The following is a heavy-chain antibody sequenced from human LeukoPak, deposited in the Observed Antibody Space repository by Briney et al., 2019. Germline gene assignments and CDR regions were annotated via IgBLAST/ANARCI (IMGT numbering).Heavy chain of an antibody. CDR1: GFTFSNYW. J-gene: IGHJ6*03. CDR3: AKTGYHYYYYYMDV. Sequence: PGGSLRLSCAASGFTFSNYWMHWVRQAPGKGLVWVSGISSSSGSTYYADSVKGRFTISRDNSKNTLYLQMNSLRAEDTAVYYCAKTGYHYYYYYMDVWGKGTTVTISS. V-gene: IGHV3-NL1*01. CDR2: ISSSSGST. D-gene: IGHD5-12*01.